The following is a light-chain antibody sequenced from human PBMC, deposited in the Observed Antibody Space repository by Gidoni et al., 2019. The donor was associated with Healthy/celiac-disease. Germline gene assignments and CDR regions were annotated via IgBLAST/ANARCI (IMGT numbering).Light chain of an antibody. CDR3: QAWDSSTFVV. CDR2: QDS. Sequence: SYELTQPPSVSVSPGQTASITCSGDKLGDKYACWYQQKPGQSPVLVIHQDSKRPSGIPERFSGSNSGNTATLTISGTQARDEADYYCQAWDSSTFVVFGGGTKLTVL. CDR1: KLGDKY. J-gene: IGLJ2*01. V-gene: IGLV3-1*01.